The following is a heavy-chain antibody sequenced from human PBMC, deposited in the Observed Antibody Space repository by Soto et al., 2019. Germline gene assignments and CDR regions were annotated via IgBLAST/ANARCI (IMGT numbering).Heavy chain of an antibody. CDR1: GYSFTSYC. J-gene: IGHJ6*02. CDR3: ARDLTIGTATHPRLENYGMDV. V-gene: IGHV1-18*01. D-gene: IGHD5-18*01. CDR2: ISPYNGHT. Sequence: QVQLVQSAGEVKKPGASVKVFCQASGYSFTSYCISWVRRAPGQGLEWMGWISPYNGHTQFVERFQGRVTMTTDTSTKTAYMELRNLRSDDTAHYYCARDLTIGTATHPRLENYGMDVWGQGTTVIVSS.